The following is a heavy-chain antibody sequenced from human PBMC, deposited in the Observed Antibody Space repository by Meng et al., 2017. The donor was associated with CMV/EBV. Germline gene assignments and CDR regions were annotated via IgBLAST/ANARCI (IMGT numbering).Heavy chain of an antibody. CDR1: GYTFTGYY. CDR2: INPNSGGT. V-gene: IGHV1-2*02. D-gene: IGHD2-2*02. CDR3: ARRRAAAISNWFDP. J-gene: IGHJ5*02. Sequence: ASVKVSCKASGYTFTGYYMHWVRQAPGQGLEWMGWINPNSGGTNYAQKFQGRVTMTRDTSISTAYMELSSLRSEDTAVYYCARRRAAAISNWFDPWGQGTLVTVSS.